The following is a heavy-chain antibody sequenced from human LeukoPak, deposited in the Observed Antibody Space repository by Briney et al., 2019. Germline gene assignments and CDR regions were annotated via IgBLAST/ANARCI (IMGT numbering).Heavy chain of an antibody. CDR3: ASAIFVENAFDI. CDR2: IYYSGST. CDR1: GGSISSYY. D-gene: IGHD3-3*01. V-gene: IGHV4-59*01. Sequence: SETLSLTCTVSGGSISSYYWSWIRQPPGKGLEWIGYIYYSGSTNYNPSLKSRVTISVDTSKSQFSLKMSSLTAADTAVYYCASAIFVENAFDIWGQGTMVTVSS. J-gene: IGHJ3*02.